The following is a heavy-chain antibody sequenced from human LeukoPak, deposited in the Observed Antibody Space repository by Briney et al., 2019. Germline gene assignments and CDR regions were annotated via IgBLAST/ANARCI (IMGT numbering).Heavy chain of an antibody. J-gene: IGHJ4*02. CDR1: GYTFTGYY. CDR3: AKDFSYGDYSDY. Sequence: ASVKVSCKASGYTFTGYYIYWVRQAPGQGLEWMGRINPNSGDTNYAQKFQGRVTMTRDTSISTAYMELSRLRSDDTAVYYCAKDFSYGDYSDYWGQGTLVTISS. CDR2: INPNSGDT. D-gene: IGHD4-17*01. V-gene: IGHV1-2*06.